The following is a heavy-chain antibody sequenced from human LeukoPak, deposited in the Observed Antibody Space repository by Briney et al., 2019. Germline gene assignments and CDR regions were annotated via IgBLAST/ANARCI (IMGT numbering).Heavy chain of an antibody. D-gene: IGHD2-15*01. CDR1: GFTFSNYA. Sequence: GGSLRLSCAASGFTFSNYAMSWVRQAPGKGLEWVSAISSSGLSTYYADSVKGRFTISRDNSKNTLYLQIISLRAEDTAVYNCAKAACSGGTCYPRYFDYWGQGTLVTVSS. CDR2: ISSSGLST. V-gene: IGHV3-23*01. CDR3: AKAACSGGTCYPRYFDY. J-gene: IGHJ4*02.